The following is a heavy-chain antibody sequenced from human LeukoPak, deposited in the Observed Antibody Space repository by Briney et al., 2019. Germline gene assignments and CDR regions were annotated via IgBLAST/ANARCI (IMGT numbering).Heavy chain of an antibody. V-gene: IGHV4-59*01. Sequence: TTSETLSLTCSVPGGSIRNYHWSWMRQPPGKGLEWIGYVYHSGGTNYNPSLKSRLTISVAMSKNQFSLKLTSVTAADTAVYYCERDPGFLEWLFDYWGQGTLVTVSS. D-gene: IGHD3-3*01. CDR3: ERDPGFLEWLFDY. CDR2: VYHSGGT. CDR1: GGSIRNYH. J-gene: IGHJ4*02.